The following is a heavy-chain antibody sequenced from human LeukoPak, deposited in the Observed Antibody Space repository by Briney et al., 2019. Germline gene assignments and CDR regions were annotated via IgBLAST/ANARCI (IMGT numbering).Heavy chain of an antibody. CDR3: ARGAVAGPVLVDY. Sequence: SETLSLTCTVSGGSISSYYWSWIRQPPGKGLEWIGYIYYSGSTNYNPSLKSRVTISVDTSKNQFSLKLSPVTAADTAVYYCARGAVAGPVLVDYWGQGTLVTVSS. CDR1: GGSISSYY. V-gene: IGHV4-59*08. CDR2: IYYSGST. D-gene: IGHD6-19*01. J-gene: IGHJ4*02.